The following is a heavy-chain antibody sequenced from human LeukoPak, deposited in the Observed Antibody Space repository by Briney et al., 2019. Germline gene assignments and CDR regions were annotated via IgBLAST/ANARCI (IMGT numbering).Heavy chain of an antibody. CDR2: IYSGDIT. V-gene: IGHV3-53*01. CDR1: GFTLSSYA. Sequence: PGGSLRLSCAASGFTLSSYAMSWVRQAPGKGLEWVSVIYSGDITYYADSVKGRFTISRDNSKNTLYLQMNSLRAEDTAVYYCARGSGYNYGFPDYWGQGTLVTVSS. J-gene: IGHJ4*02. D-gene: IGHD5-18*01. CDR3: ARGSGYNYGFPDY.